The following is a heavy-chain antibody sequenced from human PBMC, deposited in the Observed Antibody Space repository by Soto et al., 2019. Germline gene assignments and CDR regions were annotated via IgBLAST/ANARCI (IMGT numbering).Heavy chain of an antibody. CDR3: ARDPVLGSERGYSGYDSPFDY. Sequence: GGSLRLSCAASGFTFSSYSMNWVRQAPGKGLEWVSYISSSSSTIYYADYVKGRFTISRDNAKNSLYLQMNSLRAEDTAVYYCARDPVLGSERGYSGYDSPFDYWGQGTLVTVSS. CDR1: GFTFSSYS. D-gene: IGHD5-12*01. V-gene: IGHV3-48*01. CDR2: ISSSSSTI. J-gene: IGHJ4*02.